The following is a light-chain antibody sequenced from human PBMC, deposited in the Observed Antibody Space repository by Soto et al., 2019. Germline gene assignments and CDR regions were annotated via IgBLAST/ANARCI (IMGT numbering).Light chain of an antibody. Sequence: QSALAQPASVSGSPGQSLTISCTGTSTDVAAYDYVSWYQQHPGKAPKLVIYDVTNRPSGVSNRCSGSKSGNTASLTISGLQAEDEADYYCSSYTPTSAHVIFGGGTKLTVL. CDR3: SSYTPTSAHVI. J-gene: IGLJ2*01. V-gene: IGLV2-14*03. CDR2: DVT. CDR1: STDVAAYDY.